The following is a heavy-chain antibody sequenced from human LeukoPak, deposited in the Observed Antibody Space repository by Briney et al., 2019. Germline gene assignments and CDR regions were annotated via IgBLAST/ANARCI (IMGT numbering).Heavy chain of an antibody. CDR3: ARGPPTTALTYFQH. D-gene: IGHD1-26*01. CDR2: INHSGST. J-gene: IGHJ1*01. Sequence: SETLSLTCAVSGGSVSGYYWSWIRQPPGKGLEWIGEINHSGSTNYSPSLKSRVTISVDTSKNQFSLKLSSVTAADTAVYYCARGPPTTALTYFQHWGQGTLVTVSS. CDR1: GGSVSGYY. V-gene: IGHV4-34*01.